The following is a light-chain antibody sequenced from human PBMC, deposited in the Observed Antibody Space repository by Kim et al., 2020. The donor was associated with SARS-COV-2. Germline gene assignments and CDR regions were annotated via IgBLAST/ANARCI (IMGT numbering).Light chain of an antibody. V-gene: IGLV3-19*01. Sequence: VALGQTVRIKCQGSSLISCYATWYQQKPGQAPILVIYGKNNRPSGIPDRFSGTSSGNTASLTITGTQAGDEADYYCNSRDSNDNVVFGGGTQLTVL. J-gene: IGLJ2*01. CDR2: GKN. CDR3: NSRDSNDNVV. CDR1: SLISCY.